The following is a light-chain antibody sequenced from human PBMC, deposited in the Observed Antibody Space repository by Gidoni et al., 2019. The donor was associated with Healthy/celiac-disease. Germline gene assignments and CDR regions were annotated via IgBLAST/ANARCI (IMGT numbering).Light chain of an antibody. V-gene: IGKV1-39*01. J-gene: IGKJ1*01. CDR3: QQSYSAPRT. CDR2: AAS. Sequence: DIEMTQSPSSLSAFVGDRVIITWRATQSINSYLNWYQQKPGKAPKLLIYAASILQSGVPSRFSGSGSGTDFTLTISSLQPEDFATYYCQQSYSAPRTFGQGTKVEIK. CDR1: QSINSY.